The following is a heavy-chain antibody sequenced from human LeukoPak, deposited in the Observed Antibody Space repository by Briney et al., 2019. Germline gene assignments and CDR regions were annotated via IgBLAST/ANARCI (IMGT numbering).Heavy chain of an antibody. CDR3: ARVRWLVRLVDY. J-gene: IGHJ4*02. V-gene: IGHV4-34*01. Sequence: PSETLSLTCAVYGGSFSGYYWSWIRQPPGKGLEWIGEINHSGSTNYNPSLKSRVTISVDTSKNQFSLKLSSVTAADTAVYYCARVRWLVRLVDYWGQGTLVTVSS. CDR2: INHSGST. D-gene: IGHD6-19*01. CDR1: GGSFSGYY.